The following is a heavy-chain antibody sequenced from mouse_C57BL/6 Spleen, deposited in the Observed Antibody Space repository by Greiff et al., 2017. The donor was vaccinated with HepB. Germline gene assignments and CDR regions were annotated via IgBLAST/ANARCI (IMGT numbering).Heavy chain of an antibody. V-gene: IGHV3-6*01. D-gene: IGHD1-1*02. CDR2: ISYDGSN. Sequence: EVKLVESGPGLVKPSQSLSLTCSVTGYSITSGYYWNWIRQFPGNKLEWMGYISYDGSNNYNPSLKNRISITRDTSKNQFFLKLNSVTTEDTATYYCAREGWPWFAYWGQGTLVTVSA. J-gene: IGHJ3*01. CDR3: AREGWPWFAY. CDR1: GYSITSGYY.